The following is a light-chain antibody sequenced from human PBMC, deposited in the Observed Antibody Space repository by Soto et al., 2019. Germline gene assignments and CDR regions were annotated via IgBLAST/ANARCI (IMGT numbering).Light chain of an antibody. CDR3: QQHNNWPPWT. Sequence: EIVMTQSPDTLSVSPGERVTLSCRASQSVSINVAWYQQKPGQSPRLLIYTASSRATGIPPRFSGSGSGTEFTLTISSLQSEDFAVYYCQQHNNWPPWTFGQGTKVDIK. CDR2: TAS. J-gene: IGKJ1*01. CDR1: QSVSIN. V-gene: IGKV3-15*01.